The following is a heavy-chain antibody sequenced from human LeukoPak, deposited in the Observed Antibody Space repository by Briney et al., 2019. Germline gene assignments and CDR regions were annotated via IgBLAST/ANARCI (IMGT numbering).Heavy chain of an antibody. Sequence: GGSLRLSCAASGYTFTSYGISWVRQAPGQGLEGMGWISPYNGNTNYAQKLQGRVTMTTDTSTSTAYMELRSLRSDDTAVYYCARGVRDCSSTSCYGSLFVDYWGQGTLVTVSS. CDR2: ISPYNGNT. V-gene: IGHV1-18*01. J-gene: IGHJ4*02. CDR3: ARGVRDCSSTSCYGSLFVDY. CDR1: GYTFTSYG. D-gene: IGHD2-2*01.